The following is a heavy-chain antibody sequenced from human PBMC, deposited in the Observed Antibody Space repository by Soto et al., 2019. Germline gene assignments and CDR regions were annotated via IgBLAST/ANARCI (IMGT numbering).Heavy chain of an antibody. CDR3: ARDGDGRMTTNPYYYNGMDV. CDR2: VFYTGRA. D-gene: IGHD4-4*01. J-gene: IGHJ6*02. Sequence: SDTLSLTCTVSGFSLGSYYWSWLRPPPGKGLEWIGYVFYTGRANYNASLKSRVSISLDTSNYQFSLKLSSVTAADTAVYYCARDGDGRMTTNPYYYNGMDVWGPGTTVTVSS. CDR1: GFSLGSYY. V-gene: IGHV4-59*01.